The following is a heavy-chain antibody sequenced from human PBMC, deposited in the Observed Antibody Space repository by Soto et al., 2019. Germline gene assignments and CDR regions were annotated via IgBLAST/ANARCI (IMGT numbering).Heavy chain of an antibody. CDR3: ARAINPLTAPDLNWFDP. CDR1: GYTXTGYY. Sequence: GXSXKVSFKASGYTXTGYYMHLVRQAPGQGLEWMGWINHNSGGTNYAQKFQVRVTITSDTSIITAYMELSRLRSYDTAVYYFARAINPLTAPDLNWFDPWGQGTLVTVSS. V-gene: IGHV1-2*02. J-gene: IGHJ5*02. CDR2: INHNSGGT. D-gene: IGHD3-16*02.